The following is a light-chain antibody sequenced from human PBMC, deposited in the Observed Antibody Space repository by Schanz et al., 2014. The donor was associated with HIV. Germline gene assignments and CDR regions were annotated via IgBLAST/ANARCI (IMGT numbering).Light chain of an antibody. CDR1: TGAVTSGHY. V-gene: IGLV7-46*01. Sequence: QAVLTQEPSMTVSPGGTVTLTCGSSTGAVTSGHYPYWFQQKPGQAPRTLIFDTSIKHSWTPARFSGSLLGGKAALTLSGAQPDDEADYYCLLSYTDAHVFGTGTKLTVL. J-gene: IGLJ1*01. CDR2: DTS. CDR3: LLSYTDAHV.